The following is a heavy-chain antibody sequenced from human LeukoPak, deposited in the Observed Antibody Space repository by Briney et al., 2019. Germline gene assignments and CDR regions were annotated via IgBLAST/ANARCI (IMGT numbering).Heavy chain of an antibody. CDR3: ANEEGERQFDY. J-gene: IGHJ4*02. Sequence: HPGGSLRLSCAASGFTFSSYAMSWVRQAPGKGLEWVSAISGSGSSTYYADSVKGRFTISRDNSKNTLYLQMNSLRAEDTAIYYCANEEGERQFDYWGQGTLVTVSS. V-gene: IGHV3-23*01. CDR1: GFTFSSYA. D-gene: IGHD3-16*01. CDR2: ISGSGSST.